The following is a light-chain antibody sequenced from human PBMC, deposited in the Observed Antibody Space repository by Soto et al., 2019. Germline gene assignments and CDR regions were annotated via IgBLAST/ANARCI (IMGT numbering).Light chain of an antibody. Sequence: QSVLTQSPSASASLGASVKLTCTLSSGHSSYAIAWHQQQPEKGPRYLMKLNSDGSHSKGDGIPDRFSGSSSGAERYLTICSLQSEDEADYYCQTWGTGIRWVFGGGTKLTVL. CDR2: LNSDGSH. J-gene: IGLJ3*02. CDR3: QTWGTGIRWV. V-gene: IGLV4-69*01. CDR1: SGHSSYA.